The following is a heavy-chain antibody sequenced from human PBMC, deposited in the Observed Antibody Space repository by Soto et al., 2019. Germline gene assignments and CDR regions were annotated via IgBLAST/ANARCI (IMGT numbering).Heavy chain of an antibody. Sequence: GASVKVSCKASGYTFTGYYMHWVRQAPGQGLEWMGWINPNSGGTNYAQKFQGWVTMTRDTSISTAYMELSRLRSGDTAVYYCARATSSQGPYYFDYWGQGTLVTVSS. J-gene: IGHJ4*02. V-gene: IGHV1-2*04. CDR2: INPNSGGT. CDR3: ARATSSQGPYYFDY. CDR1: GYTFTGYY.